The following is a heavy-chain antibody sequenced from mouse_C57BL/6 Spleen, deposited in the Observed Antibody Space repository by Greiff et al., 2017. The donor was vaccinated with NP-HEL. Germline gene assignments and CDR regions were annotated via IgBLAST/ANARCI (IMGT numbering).Heavy chain of an antibody. V-gene: IGHV1-85*01. J-gene: IGHJ1*03. CDR2: IYPRDGST. D-gene: IGHD1-1*01. CDR1: CYTFTSYD. Sequence: QVHVKQSGPELVKPGASVKLSCKASCYTFTSYDITWVKQRPGQGLEWIGWIYPRDGSTKYNEKFKGKATLTVDTSSSTAYMELHSLTSEDSAVYFCARRGYYYGSYWYFDVWGTGTTVTVSS. CDR3: ARRGYYYGSYWYFDV.